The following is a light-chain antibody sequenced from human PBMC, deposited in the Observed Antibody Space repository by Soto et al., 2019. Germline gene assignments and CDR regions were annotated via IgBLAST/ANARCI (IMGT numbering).Light chain of an antibody. CDR1: QSLSGK. CDR3: QQYNEWPRHT. Sequence: EIVMTQSPVTLSVSPGERATLSCRASQSLSGKLAWYQQKLGQAPRLLIYDASTRASGVSDRFSGTGSGTEFTLTISSLQSEDFAISYCQQYNEWPRHTFGQGTKLEIK. CDR2: DAS. J-gene: IGKJ2*01. V-gene: IGKV3-15*01.